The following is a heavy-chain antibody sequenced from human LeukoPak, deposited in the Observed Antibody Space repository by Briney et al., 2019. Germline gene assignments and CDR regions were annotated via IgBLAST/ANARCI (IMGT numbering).Heavy chain of an antibody. D-gene: IGHD3-9*01. V-gene: IGHV4-31*03. Sequence: SETLSLTCTVSGGSISSGGYYWSWIRQHPGKGLEWIGYIYYSGSTYYNPSLKSRVTISVDTSKNQFSLQLSSVTAADTAVYYCARDRISYYDILTGYPGYFDYWGQGTLVTVYS. CDR2: IYYSGST. CDR3: ARDRISYYDILTGYPGYFDY. J-gene: IGHJ4*02. CDR1: GGSISSGGYY.